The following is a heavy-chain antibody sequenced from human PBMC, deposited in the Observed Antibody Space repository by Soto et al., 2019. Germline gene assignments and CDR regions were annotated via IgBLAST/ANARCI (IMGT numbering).Heavy chain of an antibody. CDR1: GGTFSSYT. D-gene: IGHD6-13*01. V-gene: IGHV1-69*13. CDR3: ARPRIASAYYFDY. J-gene: IGHJ4*02. Sequence: VASVKVSCKASGGTFSSYTISWVRQAPGQGLEWMGGIIPIFGTANYAQKFQGRVTITADESTSTAYMELSSLRSEDTAVYYCARPRIASAYYFDYWGQGTLVTVSS. CDR2: IIPIFGTA.